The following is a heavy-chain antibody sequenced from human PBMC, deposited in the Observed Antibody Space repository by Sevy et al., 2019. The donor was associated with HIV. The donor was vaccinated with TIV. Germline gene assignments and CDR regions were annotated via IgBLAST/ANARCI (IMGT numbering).Heavy chain of an antibody. V-gene: IGHV3-7*01. Sequence: GGSLRLSCAVSGFTFSSYWMSWVRQAPGKGLDWVANIKQDGGAQYYVDSVKGRFAISRDNAKNSLFLQMNSLRVEDTAVYYCARSTNSAALDYWGQGTPVTVSS. CDR2: IKQDGGAQ. J-gene: IGHJ4*02. CDR1: GFTFSSYW. D-gene: IGHD2-2*01. CDR3: ARSTNSAALDY.